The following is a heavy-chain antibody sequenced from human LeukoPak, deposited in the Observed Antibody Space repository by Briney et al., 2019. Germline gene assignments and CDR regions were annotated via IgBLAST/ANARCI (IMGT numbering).Heavy chain of an antibody. CDR1: GYTFTRYY. Sequence: GASVKVSCEASGYTFTRYYMHWVRQAPGQGLEWMGIINPSGGTTDYAQKFHGRITVTRDTSTSTVYMELTSLTSEDTAVYYCARDALSYDYSWGTYGHLGIDPWGQGTLVTVSS. CDR2: INPSGGTT. CDR3: ARDALSYDYSWGTYGHLGIDP. D-gene: IGHD3-16*01. J-gene: IGHJ5*02. V-gene: IGHV1-46*01.